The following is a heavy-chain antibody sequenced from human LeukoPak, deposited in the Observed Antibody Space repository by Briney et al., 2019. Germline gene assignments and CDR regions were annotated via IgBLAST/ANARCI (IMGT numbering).Heavy chain of an antibody. CDR1: GFTFTSYL. CDR2: IKQDGSEK. V-gene: IGHV3-7*05. Sequence: GGSLRLSCVASGFTFTSYLMSWVRQAPGKGLEWVANIKQDGSEKYYVDSVKGRFTISRDNAKNSLYLQMNSLRAEDTAIYYCAKQQVHFDYWGQGTLVTVST. J-gene: IGHJ4*02. CDR3: AKQQVHFDY. D-gene: IGHD6-13*01.